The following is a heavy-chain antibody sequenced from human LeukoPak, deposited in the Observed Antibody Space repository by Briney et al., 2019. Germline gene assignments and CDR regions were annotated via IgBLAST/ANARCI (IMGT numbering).Heavy chain of an antibody. CDR3: ASEGSSSSRPYFDY. D-gene: IGHD6-13*01. J-gene: IGHJ4*02. CDR2: ISYDGSNK. CDR1: GFTFSSYA. Sequence: GSLRLSCAASGFTFSSYAMHWVRQAPGKGLEWVAVISYDGSNKYYADSVKGRFTISRDNSKNTLYLQMNSLRAEDTAVYYCASEGSSSSRPYFDYWGQGTLVTVSS. V-gene: IGHV3-30*04.